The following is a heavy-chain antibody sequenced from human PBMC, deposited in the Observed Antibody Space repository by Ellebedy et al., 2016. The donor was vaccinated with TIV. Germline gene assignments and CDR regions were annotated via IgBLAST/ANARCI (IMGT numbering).Heavy chain of an antibody. J-gene: IGHJ5*02. CDR3: AAGWAPPPTNQP. V-gene: IGHV4-4*07. D-gene: IGHD1-14*01. CDR1: GGXXSSXX. Sequence: MPSETLSLTCTVSGGXXSSXXLSWIXXPAGTXLEWIGLIYTSGSTNYNPSLKSRVTMSVDTSKNQFSLRLSSVTASDTAVYYCAAGWAPPPTNQPWGQGTLVTVSS. CDR2: IYTSGST.